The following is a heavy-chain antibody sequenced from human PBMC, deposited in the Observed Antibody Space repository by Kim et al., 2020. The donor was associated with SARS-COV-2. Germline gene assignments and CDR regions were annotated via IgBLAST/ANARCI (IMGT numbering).Heavy chain of an antibody. D-gene: IGHD2-8*02. J-gene: IGHJ4*02. CDR3: AHSAAGIRFSRYCVDY. Sequence: SGPTLVNPTQPLTLTCTFSGFSLSSSGVGVGWIRQPPGKALEWLALIYWDDNKRYSPSLKSRLTITKDTSKNQVVLTMTNMDPVDTATYYCAHSAAGIRFSRYCVDYWGQGTLVTVSS. CDR1: GFSLSSSGVG. V-gene: IGHV2-5*02. CDR2: IYWDDNK.